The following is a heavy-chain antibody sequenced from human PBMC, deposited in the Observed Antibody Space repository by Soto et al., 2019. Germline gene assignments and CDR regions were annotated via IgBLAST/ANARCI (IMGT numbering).Heavy chain of an antibody. D-gene: IGHD3-22*01. CDR3: AHRRGDSSGYYPPGFDY. CDR2: IYWDDDK. V-gene: IGHV2-5*02. Sequence: QITLKESGPPLVKPTQTLTLTCTFSGFSLSTSGVGVGWIRQPPGKALEWLALIYWDDDKRYSPSLKSRLTITKDTSKNQVVLTMTNMDPVDTATYYCAHRRGDSSGYYPPGFDYWGQGTLVTVSS. CDR1: GFSLSTSGVG. J-gene: IGHJ4*02.